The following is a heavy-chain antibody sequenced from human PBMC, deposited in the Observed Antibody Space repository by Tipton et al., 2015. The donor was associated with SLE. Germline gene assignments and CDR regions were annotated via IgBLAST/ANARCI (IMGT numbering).Heavy chain of an antibody. CDR3: ASGRYLWAFDI. V-gene: IGHV3-11*04. CDR1: GFTFSDYY. D-gene: IGHD1-26*01. Sequence: SLRLSCAASGFTFSDYYMSWIRQAPGKGLEWVSYISSSGRTKYYADSVKGRFTISRDNTKNSLYLQMNSLRAEDTAVYYCASGRYLWAFDIWGQGTMVTASS. J-gene: IGHJ3*02. CDR2: ISSSGRTK.